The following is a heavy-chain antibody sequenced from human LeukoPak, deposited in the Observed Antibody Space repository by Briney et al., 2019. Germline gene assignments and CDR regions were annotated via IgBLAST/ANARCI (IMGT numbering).Heavy chain of an antibody. D-gene: IGHD3-10*01. J-gene: IGHJ4*02. Sequence: GGSLRLSCAASGFTFSDYYMSWIRQAPGKGLEWVSYISSSGSTIYYADSVKRRFTIYRDNPKNSLYLQMNSLRAEDTAVYYCARDRDAWFGELSSFDYWGQGTLVTVSS. CDR2: ISSSGSTI. V-gene: IGHV3-11*01. CDR3: ARDRDAWFGELSSFDY. CDR1: GFTFSDYY.